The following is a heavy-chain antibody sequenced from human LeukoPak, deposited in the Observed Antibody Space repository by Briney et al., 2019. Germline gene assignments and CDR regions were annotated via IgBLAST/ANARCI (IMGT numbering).Heavy chain of an antibody. CDR2: MHPGNSNT. J-gene: IGHJ6*02. Sequence: GESLKTFCKGAGYTFTNYWNGRVRQMPGKSLEWMWLMHPGNSNTRYSPSFQGQVTISVDKSISTAYLQWSSLKASDTAMYYCVRQEGSASWGYYGVDVWGQGTTVTVSS. V-gene: IGHV5-51*01. D-gene: IGHD2-2*01. CDR3: VRQEGSASWGYYGVDV. CDR1: GYTFTNYW.